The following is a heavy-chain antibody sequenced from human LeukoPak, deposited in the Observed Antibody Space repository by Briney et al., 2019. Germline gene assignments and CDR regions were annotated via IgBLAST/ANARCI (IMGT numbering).Heavy chain of an antibody. CDR2: INHSGST. D-gene: IGHD5-18*01. CDR1: GGSFSGYY. J-gene: IGHJ4*02. V-gene: IGHV4-34*01. CDR3: ARSLWGYSYGFDY. Sequence: SETLSLTCAVYGGSFSGYYWSWIRQPPGKGLEWIGEINHSGSTNYNPSLKSRVTISVDTSKNQFSLKLSSVTAADTAVYYCARSLWGYSYGFDYWGQGTLVTVSS.